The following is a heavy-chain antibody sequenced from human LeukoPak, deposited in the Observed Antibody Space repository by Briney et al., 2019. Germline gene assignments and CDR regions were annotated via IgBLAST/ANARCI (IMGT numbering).Heavy chain of an antibody. J-gene: IGHJ4*02. Sequence: GGSLRLSCTASGFTFSMYWMHWVRQAPGEGPVWVSRITSDGSTTIYADSVKGRFTVSRDNAKNTLYLQMNSLRAEDTAVYYCVRDSRYTMDVWGQGTLVTVSP. D-gene: IGHD3-10*01. V-gene: IGHV3-74*01. CDR3: VRDSRYTMDV. CDR1: GFTFSMYW. CDR2: ITSDGSTT.